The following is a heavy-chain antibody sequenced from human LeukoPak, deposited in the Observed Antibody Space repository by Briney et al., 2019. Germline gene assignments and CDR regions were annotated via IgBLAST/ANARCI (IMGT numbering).Heavy chain of an antibody. CDR3: ARHYGANYLDY. Sequence: GESLKISCKGSGYSFTSFWIGWVRQMPGKGLEWMGIIYPGDSETRYSPSFQGQVTISADKSFSTAYLQWSSLKASDTAMYYRARHYGANYLDYWGQGSPVTVSS. CDR2: IYPGDSET. V-gene: IGHV5-51*01. D-gene: IGHD3-10*01. J-gene: IGHJ4*02. CDR1: GYSFTSFW.